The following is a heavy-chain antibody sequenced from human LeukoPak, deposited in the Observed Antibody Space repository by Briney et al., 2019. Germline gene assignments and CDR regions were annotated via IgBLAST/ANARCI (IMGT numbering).Heavy chain of an antibody. CDR3: ATGVDTAMVTFPY. D-gene: IGHD5-18*01. CDR2: IIPIFGTA. V-gene: IGHV1-69*13. J-gene: IGHJ4*02. Sequence: ASVKVSCKASGYTFTASGLCWVRQAPGQGLEWMGGIIPIFGTANYAQKFQGRVTITADESTSTAYMELSSLRSEDTAVYYCATGVDTAMVTFPYWGQGTLVTVSS. CDR1: GYTFTASG.